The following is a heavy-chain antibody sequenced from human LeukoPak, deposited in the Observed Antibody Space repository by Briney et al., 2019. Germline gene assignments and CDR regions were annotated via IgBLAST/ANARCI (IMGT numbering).Heavy chain of an antibody. D-gene: IGHD6-6*01. CDR2: INPNSGGT. V-gene: IGHV1-2*02. CDR3: ARRYSDSSEGFDY. J-gene: IGHJ4*02. Sequence: GASVKASCKASEYTFTDYHMHWVRQAPGQGLEWMGWINPNSGGTNYAQKFQGRVTMTRDTSISTAYMELSGLRSDDTAVYYCARRYSDSSEGFDYWGQGTLVTVSS. CDR1: EYTFTDYH.